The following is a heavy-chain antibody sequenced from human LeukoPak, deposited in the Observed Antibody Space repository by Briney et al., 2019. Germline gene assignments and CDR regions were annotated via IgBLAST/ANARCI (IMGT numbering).Heavy chain of an antibody. J-gene: IGHJ5*02. CDR2: ISAYNGNT. Sequence: GASVKVSCKASGYTFTSYGISWVRQAPGQGLEWMGWISAYNGNTNYAQKLQGRVTMTTDTSTSTAYMELRSLRSDDTAVYYCARAHFQRNIVVVPAAILDWFDPWGQGTLVTVSS. CDR1: GYTFTSYG. V-gene: IGHV1-18*01. CDR3: ARAHFQRNIVVVPAAILDWFDP. D-gene: IGHD2-2*02.